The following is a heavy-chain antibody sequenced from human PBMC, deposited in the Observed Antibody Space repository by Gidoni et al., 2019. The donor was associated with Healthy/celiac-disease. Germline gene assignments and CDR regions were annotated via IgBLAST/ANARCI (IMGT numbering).Heavy chain of an antibody. CDR1: GFPFDDYA. CDR3: AKEGAAAGTKTFDY. Sequence: EVQLVESGGGLVQPGRSLRLSCASSGFPFDDYAMHWVRQAPGKGLEWVSGISWNSGSIGYADSVKGRFTISRDNAKNSLYLQMNSLRAEDTALYYCAKEGAAAGTKTFDYWGQGTLVTVSS. D-gene: IGHD6-13*01. J-gene: IGHJ4*02. CDR2: ISWNSGSI. V-gene: IGHV3-9*01.